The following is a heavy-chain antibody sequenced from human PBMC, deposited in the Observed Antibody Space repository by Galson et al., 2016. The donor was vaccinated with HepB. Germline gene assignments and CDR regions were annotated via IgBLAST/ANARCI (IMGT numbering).Heavy chain of an antibody. CDR3: ARDVYYYGSGPDFSYGMDV. CDR2: IYSGGST. Sequence: SLRLSCAASGFTVSSNYMSWVRQAPGKGLEWVSVIYSGGSTYYANSVRGRFTISRYNSKNTLDLQMNSLRAEDTAVYYCARDVYYYGSGPDFSYGMDVWGKGTTVTVSS. D-gene: IGHD3-10*01. V-gene: IGHV3-66*01. CDR1: GFTVSSNY. J-gene: IGHJ6*04.